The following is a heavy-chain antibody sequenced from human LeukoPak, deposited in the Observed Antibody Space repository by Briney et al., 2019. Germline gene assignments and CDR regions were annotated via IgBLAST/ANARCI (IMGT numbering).Heavy chain of an antibody. J-gene: IGHJ6*03. D-gene: IGHD7-27*01. CDR1: GFTFSSYG. V-gene: IGHV3-30*02. CDR3: ATWDYYYYYMDV. CDR2: IRYDGSNK. Sequence: PGGSLRLSCAASGFTFSSYGMHWVRQAPGKGLGWVAFIRYDGSNKYYADSVKGRFTISRDNSKNTLYLQMNSLRAEDTAVYYCATWDYYYYYMDVWGKGTTVTISS.